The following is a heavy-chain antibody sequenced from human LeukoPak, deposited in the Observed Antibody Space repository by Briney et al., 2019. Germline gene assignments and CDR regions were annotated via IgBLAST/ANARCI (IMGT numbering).Heavy chain of an antibody. CDR2: VSKDGGNK. CDR3: TRDNYYDSSDKPLTAFDI. Sequence: GGSLRLSCAASGFTFSDHHMDWVRQAPGKGLELVALVSKDGGNKYYADSVKGRFSISRDNSKNTLYLQMNSLRAEDTAVYYCTRDNYYDSSDKPLTAFDIWGQGTMVTVSS. D-gene: IGHD3-22*01. CDR1: GFTFSDHH. V-gene: IGHV3-30-3*01. J-gene: IGHJ3*02.